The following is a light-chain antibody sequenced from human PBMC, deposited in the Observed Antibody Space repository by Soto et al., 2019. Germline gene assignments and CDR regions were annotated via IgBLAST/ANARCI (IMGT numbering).Light chain of an antibody. Sequence: EIVLTQSPGTLSLSPGERGTLSCRASQSVGSSNLAWYQQKPGQAPRLLIYGASRRATGIPDRFSGSGSGTDFTLTISRLEPEDFAVYYCQQYGSSPYTFGQGTKLEIK. CDR3: QQYGSSPYT. CDR1: QSVGSSN. J-gene: IGKJ2*01. CDR2: GAS. V-gene: IGKV3-20*01.